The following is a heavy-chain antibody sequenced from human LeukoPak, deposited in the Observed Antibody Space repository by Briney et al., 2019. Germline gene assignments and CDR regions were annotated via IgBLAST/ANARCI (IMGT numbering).Heavy chain of an antibody. CDR2: IRSDGSNK. CDR3: ARIAVPYDSSGYYYSYLDY. D-gene: IGHD3-22*01. V-gene: IGHV3-30*02. CDR1: GFSFSSYG. J-gene: IGHJ4*02. Sequence: GGSLRLSCAGSGFSFSSYGMHWVRQAPGKGLEWMAFIRSDGSNKYYADSVKGRFTISRDNAKNSLYLQMNSLRAEDTAVYYCARIAVPYDSSGYYYSYLDYWGQGTLVTVSS.